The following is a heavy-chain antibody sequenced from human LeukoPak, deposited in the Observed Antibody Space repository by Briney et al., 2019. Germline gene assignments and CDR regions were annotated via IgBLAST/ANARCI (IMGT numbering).Heavy chain of an antibody. CDR2: IRYDGSNK. CDR1: GFTFTSYG. V-gene: IGHV3-30*02. CDR3: ASRFRWYDAFDI. Sequence: GGSLRLSCAASGFTFTSYGMHWVRQAPGKGLEWVAFIRYDGSNKYYADSVKGRFTISRDNSKNTLYLQMNSLRAEDTAVYYCASRFRWYDAFDIWGQGTMVTVSS. J-gene: IGHJ3*02. D-gene: IGHD2-15*01.